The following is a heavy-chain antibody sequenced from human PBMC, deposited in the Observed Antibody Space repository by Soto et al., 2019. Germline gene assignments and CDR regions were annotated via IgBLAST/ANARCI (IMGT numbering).Heavy chain of an antibody. J-gene: IGHJ4*02. CDR2: IYYSGST. V-gene: IGHV4-31*03. D-gene: IGHD5-12*01. Sequence: QVQLQESGPGLVKPSQTLSLTCTVSGGSISSGGYYWSWIRQHPGKGLEWIGYIYYSGSTYYNPSLKSRVTIAVDTSKNQFSLKLSSVTAAATAVYYCARGGSGYDYGAFDYWGQGTLVTVSS. CDR3: ARGGSGYDYGAFDY. CDR1: GGSISSGGYY.